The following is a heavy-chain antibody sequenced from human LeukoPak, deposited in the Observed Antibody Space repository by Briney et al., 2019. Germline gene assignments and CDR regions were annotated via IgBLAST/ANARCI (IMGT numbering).Heavy chain of an antibody. CDR3: ASDPTYSSSWYGSDLHI. Sequence: SETLSLTCTVSGYSISSVYYWGWIRQPPGKGLEWIGSIYYSGSTYYNPSLKSRVTISVDTSKNQFSLKLSSVTAADTAVYYCASDPTYSSSWYGSDLHIWGQGTMVTVSS. J-gene: IGHJ3*02. CDR1: GYSISSVYY. CDR2: IYYSGST. V-gene: IGHV4-38-2*02. D-gene: IGHD6-13*01.